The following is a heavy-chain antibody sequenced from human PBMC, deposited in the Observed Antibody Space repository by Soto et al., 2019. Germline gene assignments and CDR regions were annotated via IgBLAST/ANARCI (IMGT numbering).Heavy chain of an antibody. CDR1: GFTFDDYV. D-gene: IGHD6-13*01. J-gene: IGHJ4*02. CDR3: ARGKEPAAAPFDY. CDR2: INWNGAST. Sequence: EVQLVESGGGVVRPGGSLRLSCAASGFTFDDYVMSWVRQAPGKGLEWVSGINWNGASTAYADSVKGRFTISRDNAKNSLYLQMNSRRAEDTALYYCARGKEPAAAPFDYWGEGTVVTVSS. V-gene: IGHV3-20*04.